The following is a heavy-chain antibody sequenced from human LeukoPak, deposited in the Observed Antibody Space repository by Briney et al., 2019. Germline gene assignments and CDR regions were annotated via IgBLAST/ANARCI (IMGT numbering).Heavy chain of an antibody. Sequence: SETLSLTCIVSGGSISSNNYYWGWIRQPPGKGLEWIGEINHSGSTNYNPSLKSRVTISVDTSKNQFSLKLSSVTAADTAVYYCARSYYYDSSGYYFDYWGQGTLVTVSS. D-gene: IGHD3-22*01. V-gene: IGHV4-39*07. J-gene: IGHJ4*02. CDR3: ARSYYYDSSGYYFDY. CDR2: INHSGST. CDR1: GGSISSNNYY.